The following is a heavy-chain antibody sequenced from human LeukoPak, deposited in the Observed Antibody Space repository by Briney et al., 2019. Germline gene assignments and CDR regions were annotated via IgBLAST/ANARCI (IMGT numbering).Heavy chain of an antibody. CDR3: AGLYLPYDSSGYYYGPLDY. Sequence: SVKVSCKASGGTFSSYAISWVRQAPGQGLEWMGGIIPIFGTANYAQKFQGRVTITADESTSTAYMELSSLRSEDTAVYYCAGLYLPYDSSGYYYGPLDYWGQGTLVTVSS. J-gene: IGHJ4*02. D-gene: IGHD3-22*01. V-gene: IGHV1-69*01. CDR1: GGTFSSYA. CDR2: IIPIFGTA.